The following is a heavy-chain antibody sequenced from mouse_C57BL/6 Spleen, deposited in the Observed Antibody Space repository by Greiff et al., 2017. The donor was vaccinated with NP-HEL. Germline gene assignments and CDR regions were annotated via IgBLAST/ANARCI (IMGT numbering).Heavy chain of an antibody. CDR2: ISSGSSTI. CDR1: GFTFSDYG. V-gene: IGHV5-17*01. Sequence: EVKLMESGGGLVKPGGSLKLSCAASGFTFSDYGMHWVRQAPEKGLEWVAYISSGSSTIYYADTVKGRFTLSRDNAKNTLFLQMTSLRSEDTAMYYCARGRGTYFDYWGQGTTLTVSS. CDR3: ARGRGTYFDY. J-gene: IGHJ2*01.